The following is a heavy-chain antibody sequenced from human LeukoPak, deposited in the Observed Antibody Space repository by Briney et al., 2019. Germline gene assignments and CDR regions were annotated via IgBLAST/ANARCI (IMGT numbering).Heavy chain of an antibody. Sequence: PGGSLRLSCAASGFIFSTYGMYWVRQAPGKGLEWVAFIRHDGSIKNYADSVKGRSTISRDNSKNTLYLQMNSLRAEDTAVYYCVKDSLADIDYWGQGTLVTVSS. V-gene: IGHV3-30*02. CDR2: IRHDGSIK. J-gene: IGHJ4*02. D-gene: IGHD3-16*01. CDR3: VKDSLADIDY. CDR1: GFIFSTYG.